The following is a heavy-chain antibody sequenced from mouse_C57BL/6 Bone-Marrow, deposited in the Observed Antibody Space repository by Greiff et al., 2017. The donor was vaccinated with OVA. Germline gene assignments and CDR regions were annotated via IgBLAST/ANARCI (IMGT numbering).Heavy chain of an antibody. J-gene: IGHJ1*03. CDR3: ARPAFTTVGYFEF. V-gene: IGHV5-17*01. D-gene: IGHD1-1*01. Sequence: EVKLMESGGGLVKPGGSLKLSCAASGFTFSDYGMHWVRQAPEKGLEWVAYISSGSSTIYYADTVKGRFTISRDNAKNTLFLQMTSLRSEDTAMDYGARPAFTTVGYFEFWGRGTTVTVSS. CDR2: ISSGSSTI. CDR1: GFTFSDYG.